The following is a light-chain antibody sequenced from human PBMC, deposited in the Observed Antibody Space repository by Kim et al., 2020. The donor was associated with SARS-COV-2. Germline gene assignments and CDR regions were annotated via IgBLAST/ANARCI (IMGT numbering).Light chain of an antibody. Sequence: DIQLTQSPSFLSASVGNRVTITCRASQDISTYLAWYQQKPGKAPNLLICAASTLQSGVPSRFSGSGSGTEFTLTISSLQPEDFATYDCQHLSSPLTFGGGTKVDIK. V-gene: IGKV1-9*01. CDR2: AAS. J-gene: IGKJ4*01. CDR3: QHLSSPLT. CDR1: QDISTY.